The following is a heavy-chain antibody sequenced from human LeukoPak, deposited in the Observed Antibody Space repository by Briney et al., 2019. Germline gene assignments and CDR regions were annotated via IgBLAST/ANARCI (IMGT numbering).Heavy chain of an antibody. J-gene: IGHJ3*02. CDR2: IKQDGSEK. V-gene: IGHV3-7*04. CDR1: GFTFSSYW. Sequence: GGSLRLSCAAPGFTFSSYWMSWVRQAPGKGLEWVANIKQDGSEKYYVDSVKGRFTISRDNAKNSLYLQMNSLRAEDTAVYYCARVYSDSFDIWGQGTMVTVSS. D-gene: IGHD2-21*01. CDR3: ARVYSDSFDI.